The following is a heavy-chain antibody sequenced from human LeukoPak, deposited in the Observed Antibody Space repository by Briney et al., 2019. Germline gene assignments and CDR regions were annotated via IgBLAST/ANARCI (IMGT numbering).Heavy chain of an antibody. CDR1: VFTFGSYA. J-gene: IGHJ4*02. V-gene: IGHV3-23*01. Sequence: GWSLRLSCAASVFTFGSYAMSWVRQAPGKGLEWVSFISPNADRTSKADSVEGRFTISRDNPRNTLCLQMNSLRDDDTAVYYCAIMHGYYDGSGYWVQWGQGTLVTVSS. CDR3: AIMHGYYDGSGYWVQ. CDR2: ISPNADRT. D-gene: IGHD3-22*01.